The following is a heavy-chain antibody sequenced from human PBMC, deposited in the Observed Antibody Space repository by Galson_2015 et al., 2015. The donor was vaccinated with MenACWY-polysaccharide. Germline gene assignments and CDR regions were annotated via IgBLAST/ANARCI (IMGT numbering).Heavy chain of an antibody. CDR1: GFTFSSYW. D-gene: IGHD2-2*01. Sequence: SLRLSCAASGFTFSSYWMSWVRQAPGKGLEWVANIKQDGSEKYYVDSVKGRFTISRDNAKNSLYLQMNSLRAEDTAVYYCARTGSRYCSSTSCYFDYWGQGTLVTVSS. V-gene: IGHV3-7*01. CDR2: IKQDGSEK. J-gene: IGHJ4*02. CDR3: ARTGSRYCSSTSCYFDY.